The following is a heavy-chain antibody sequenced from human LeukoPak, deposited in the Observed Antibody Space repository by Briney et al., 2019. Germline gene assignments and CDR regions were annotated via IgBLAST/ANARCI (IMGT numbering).Heavy chain of an antibody. V-gene: IGHV1-46*01. Sequence: ASVKVSFKASGYTVTSYCMHWVRQAPGQGVERMGVINPSGGSTSYIQKFQGRDTITREIDTRTVYMELSSLRSEATAVYYCARDGSYSGSVSPSYYWGQGTLVTVSS. D-gene: IGHD3-10*01. J-gene: IGHJ4*02. CDR1: GYTVTSYC. CDR2: INPSGGST. CDR3: ARDGSYSGSVSPSYY.